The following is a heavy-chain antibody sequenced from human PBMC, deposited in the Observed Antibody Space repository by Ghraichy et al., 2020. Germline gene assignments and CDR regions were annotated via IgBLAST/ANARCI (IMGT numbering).Heavy chain of an antibody. Sequence: SETLSLTCTVSGGSISSYYWSWIRQPPGKGLEWIGYIYYSGSTNYNPSLKSRVTISVDTSKNQFSLKLSSVTAADTAVYYCARQIAVAGTASYFDYWGQGTLVTVSS. D-gene: IGHD6-19*01. V-gene: IGHV4-59*08. CDR2: IYYSGST. CDR3: ARQIAVAGTASYFDY. J-gene: IGHJ4*02. CDR1: GGSISSYY.